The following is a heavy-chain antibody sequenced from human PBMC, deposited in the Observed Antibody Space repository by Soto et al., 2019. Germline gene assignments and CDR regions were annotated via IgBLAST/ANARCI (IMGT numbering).Heavy chain of an antibody. Sequence: PGGSLRLSCAASGFTFSSYAMSWVRQAPGKGLEWVSAISGSGGSTYYADSVKGRFTISRDNSKNTLYLQMNSLRAEDTAVYYCAKGISPAQDIQQYDYWGQGTLVTVSS. CDR2: ISGSGGST. V-gene: IGHV3-23*01. CDR3: AKGISPAQDIQQYDY. J-gene: IGHJ4*02. CDR1: GFTFSSYA. D-gene: IGHD1-1*01.